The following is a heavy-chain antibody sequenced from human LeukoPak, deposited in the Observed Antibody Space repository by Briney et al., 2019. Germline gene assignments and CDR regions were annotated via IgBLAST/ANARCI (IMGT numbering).Heavy chain of an antibody. CDR3: TGNYYGSGSYADFDY. J-gene: IGHJ4*02. V-gene: IGHV3-73*01. CDR1: GFTFSGSA. CDR2: IRSTANGYAT. Sequence: GGSLRLSCAASGFTFSGSALHWVREASGKGLEWVGRIRSTANGYATAYAASVKGRFTISRDDSKNTAYLQMDSLKTEDTAVYYCTGNYYGSGSYADFDYWGQGTLVTVSS. D-gene: IGHD3-10*01.